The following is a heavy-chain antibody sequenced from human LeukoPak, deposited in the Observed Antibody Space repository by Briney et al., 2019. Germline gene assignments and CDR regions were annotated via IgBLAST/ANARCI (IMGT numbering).Heavy chain of an antibody. CDR1: GFTFINSA. Sequence: GGSLRLSCEASGFTFINSAMSWVRQAPGKGLEWVSGITGSGGKTYYADSVKGQFTISRDDSKNTLYLQMNNLRVEDTAVYYCAKGGSVAGRFDPWGQGTLVTVSS. V-gene: IGHV3-23*01. CDR2: ITGSGGKT. CDR3: AKGGSVAGRFDP. J-gene: IGHJ5*02. D-gene: IGHD6-19*01.